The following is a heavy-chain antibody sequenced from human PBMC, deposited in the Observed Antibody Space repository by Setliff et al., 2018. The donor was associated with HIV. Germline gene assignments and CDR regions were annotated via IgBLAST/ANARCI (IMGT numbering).Heavy chain of an antibody. CDR2: ISVSGFTI. J-gene: IGHJ6*02. V-gene: IGHV3-48*03. CDR3: ARILDMSYYTRGGGDYYGMDV. Sequence: GGSLRLSCAASGFTFRNYDMNWVRQAPGKGLEWVSFISVSGFTIHYADSVQGRFTISRDNARNSLSLQLNSLRADDTAVYYCARILDMSYYTRGGGDYYGMDVWGQGTTVTVSS. D-gene: IGHD3-10*01. CDR1: GFTFRNYD.